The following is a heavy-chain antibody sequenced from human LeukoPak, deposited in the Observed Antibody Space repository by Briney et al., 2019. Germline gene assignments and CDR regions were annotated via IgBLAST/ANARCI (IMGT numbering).Heavy chain of an antibody. CDR3: ARSDTAMVYDY. Sequence: PSETLSLTCTVSGGSISSGGYYWSWIRQPPGKGLEWIGYIYHSGSTYYNPSLKSRVTISVDRSKNQFSLKLSSVTAADTAVYYCARSDTAMVYDYWGQGTLVTVSS. V-gene: IGHV4-30-2*01. D-gene: IGHD5-18*01. CDR1: GGSISSGGYY. J-gene: IGHJ4*02. CDR2: IYHSGST.